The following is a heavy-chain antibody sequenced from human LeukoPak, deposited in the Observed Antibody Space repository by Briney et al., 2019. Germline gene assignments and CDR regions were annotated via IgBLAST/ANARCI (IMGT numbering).Heavy chain of an antibody. J-gene: IGHJ3*02. Sequence: RRSPRVSCAPSGVSPSRSAMRWVRQALDSRLEWVAVTLYVVSNKYYTDSVKRRLTISRDNSKHTLYLQMDSLRAEDTAVYYCARGQVVVAAYLIWAQGAMVSVSS. CDR2: TLYVVSNK. V-gene: IGHV3-30*04. CDR3: ARGQVVVAAYLI. D-gene: IGHD2-15*01. CDR1: GVSPSRSA.